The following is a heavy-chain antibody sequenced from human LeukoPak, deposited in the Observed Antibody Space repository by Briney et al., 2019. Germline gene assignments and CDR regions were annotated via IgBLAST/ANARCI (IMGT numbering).Heavy chain of an antibody. CDR2: IIPIFGTA. V-gene: IGHV1-69*05. D-gene: IGHD2-2*01. CDR3: ARGGRGGSTSCYECYYYYMDV. Sequence: SVKVSCKASGGTFSSYAISWVRQAPGQGLEWMGGIIPIFGTANYAQKFQGRVTITTDESTSTAYMELSSLRSEDTAVYYCARGGRGGSTSCYECYYYYMDVWGKGTTVTVSS. CDR1: GGTFSSYA. J-gene: IGHJ6*03.